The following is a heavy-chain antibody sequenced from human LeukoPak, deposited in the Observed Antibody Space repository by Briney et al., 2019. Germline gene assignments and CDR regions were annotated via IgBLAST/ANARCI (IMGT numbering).Heavy chain of an antibody. CDR3: AREERCLDKVDVFDI. CDR1: GGSINSYY. V-gene: IGHV4-59*01. Sequence: SETLPLTCTAPGGSINSYYWSWIRQTPGKGLEWIGDIYYSGSTNYNPSLKSRVTMSVDTSKNQFSLQLSSVTAADAAVYYCAREERCLDKVDVFDIWQQGLMITVSS. J-gene: IGHJ3*02. CDR2: IYYSGST. D-gene: IGHD3/OR15-3a*01.